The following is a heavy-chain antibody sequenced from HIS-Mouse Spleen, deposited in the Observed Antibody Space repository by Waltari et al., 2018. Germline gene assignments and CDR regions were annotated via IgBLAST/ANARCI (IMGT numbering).Heavy chain of an antibody. J-gene: IGHJ3*02. D-gene: IGHD6-19*01. CDR1: GFPFSSFA. CDR2: ISGSGGST. Sequence: EVQLLESGGGLVQPGGSLRLSGAASGFPFSSFARSWVRQAPGKGLEWVSAISGSGGSTYYADSVKGRFTISRDNSKNTLYLQMNSLRAEDTAVYYCAKDSPYSSGWYETLGDAFDIWGQGTMVTVSS. CDR3: AKDSPYSSGWYETLGDAFDI. V-gene: IGHV3-23*01.